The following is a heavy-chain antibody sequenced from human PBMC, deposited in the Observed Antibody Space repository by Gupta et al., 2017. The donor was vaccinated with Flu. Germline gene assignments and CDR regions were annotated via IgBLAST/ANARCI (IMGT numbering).Heavy chain of an antibody. CDR1: GFTLRDYY. CDR3: ARSLVAATRFDY. J-gene: IGHJ4*02. Sequence: QVQLVESGGGLVKPGGSLRLSCAASGFTLRDYYMSWIRQAPGKGLEWVSYISSSSSYTNYADSVKGRFTISRDNAKNSLYLQMNSLRAEDTAVYYCARSLVAATRFDYWGQGTLVTVSS. V-gene: IGHV3-11*05. CDR2: ISSSSSYT. D-gene: IGHD2-15*01.